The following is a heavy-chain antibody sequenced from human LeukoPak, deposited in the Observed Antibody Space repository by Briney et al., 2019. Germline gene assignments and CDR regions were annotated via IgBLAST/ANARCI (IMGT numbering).Heavy chain of an antibody. D-gene: IGHD4/OR15-4a*01. J-gene: IGHJ5*02. CDR3: ARGADWFDP. CDR1: GASFSSYY. CDR2: IYSSGST. V-gene: IGHV4-4*07. Sequence: SETLSLTCFVSGASFSSYYWTWIRQPAGKGLEWIGRIYSSGSTNYNPSLRSRITMSVDTSKNQFSLKLSSVTAADTAVYYCARGADWFDPWGQGTLVTVSS.